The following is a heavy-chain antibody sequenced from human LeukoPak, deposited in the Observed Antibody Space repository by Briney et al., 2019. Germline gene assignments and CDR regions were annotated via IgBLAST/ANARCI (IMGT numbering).Heavy chain of an antibody. Sequence: SETLSLTCTVSGGSLSTYYWSWIRPPPGKGLEWIGYVFYSGNTIYNPSLKSRVSISVDTSKNQFSLRLNSVTAADTAVYYCARALWNYYDHLTYGMTARPRRYYHYYMDVWGIGTTVTVS. V-gene: IGHV4-59*12. CDR1: GGSLSTYY. CDR2: VFYSGNT. CDR3: ARALWNYYDHLTYGMTARPRRYYHYYMDV. D-gene: IGHD3-16*01. J-gene: IGHJ6*03.